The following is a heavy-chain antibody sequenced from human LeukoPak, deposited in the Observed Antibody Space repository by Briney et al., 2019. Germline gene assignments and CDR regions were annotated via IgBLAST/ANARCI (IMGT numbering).Heavy chain of an antibody. CDR2: IKSKTDGGTT. Sequence: GGSLRHSCAASGFTFSNAWMSWVRQAPGKGLEWFGRIKSKTDGGTTDYAAPVKGRFTISRDDSKNTLYLQMNSLKTEDTAVYYCTATLGYCSSTSCYIDYWGQGTLVTVSS. CDR1: GFTFSNAW. D-gene: IGHD2-2*02. J-gene: IGHJ4*02. CDR3: TATLGYCSSTSCYIDY. V-gene: IGHV3-15*01.